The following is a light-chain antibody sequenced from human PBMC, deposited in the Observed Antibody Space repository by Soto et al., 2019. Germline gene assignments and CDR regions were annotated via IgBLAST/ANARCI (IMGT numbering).Light chain of an antibody. J-gene: IGKJ2*01. V-gene: IGKV1-6*01. CDR1: QGIRND. CDR2: AAS. CDR3: LQDYNYPHT. Sequence: AIQMPPFPSSLFTPVADKVTITSRPSQGIRNDLGWYQQKPGKAPKLLIYAASSLQSVVPSRFSGSGSGTDFTLTISSLQPEDFATYYCLQDYNYPHTFGQGTK.